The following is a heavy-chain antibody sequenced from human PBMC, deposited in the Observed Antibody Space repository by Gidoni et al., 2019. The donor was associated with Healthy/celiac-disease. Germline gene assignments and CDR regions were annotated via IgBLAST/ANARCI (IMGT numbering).Heavy chain of an antibody. CDR3: AITPSKTVLLWFGELSL. Sequence: EVQLLESGGGLVQPGASLRLSSAASGLTFSSSAMSWVRQAPGKGPEWVSAISGSGGSKYYADSVKGRFTISRDNSKNTLYLPMNSLRAEDTAVYYCAITPSKTVLLWFGELSLWGQGTLVTVSS. V-gene: IGHV3-23*01. CDR2: ISGSGGSK. D-gene: IGHD3-10*01. J-gene: IGHJ4*02. CDR1: GLTFSSSA.